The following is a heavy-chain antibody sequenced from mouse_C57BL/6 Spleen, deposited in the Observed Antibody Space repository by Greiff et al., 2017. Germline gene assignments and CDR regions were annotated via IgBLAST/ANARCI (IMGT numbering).Heavy chain of an antibody. CDR3: ARILYYAMDC. Sequence: VQLQQSGPELVKPGASVKISCKASGYAFSSSWMNWVKQRPGKGLEWIGRIYPGDGDTNYNGKFKGKATLTADKSSSTAYMQLSSLTSEDSAVYFCARILYYAMDCWGQGASVTVAS. CDR1: GYAFSSSW. J-gene: IGHJ4*01. V-gene: IGHV1-82*01. CDR2: IYPGDGDT.